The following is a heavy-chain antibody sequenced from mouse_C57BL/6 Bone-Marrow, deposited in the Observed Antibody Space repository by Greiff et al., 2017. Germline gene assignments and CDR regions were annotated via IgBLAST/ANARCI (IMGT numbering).Heavy chain of an antibody. CDR2: ISDGGSYT. Sequence: VQLKESGGGLVKPGGSLKLSCAASGFTFSSYAMSWVRQTPEKRLEWVATISDGGSYTYYPDNVKGRFTISRDKAKNNLYLQMSHLKSEDTAMYYCARVPFYYYAMDYWGQGTSVTVSS. CDR1: GFTFSSYA. J-gene: IGHJ4*01. CDR3: ARVPFYYYAMDY. V-gene: IGHV5-4*01.